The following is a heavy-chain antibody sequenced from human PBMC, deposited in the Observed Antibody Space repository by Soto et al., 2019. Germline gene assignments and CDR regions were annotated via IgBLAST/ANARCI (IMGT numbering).Heavy chain of an antibody. V-gene: IGHV3-30*18. J-gene: IGHJ6*02. D-gene: IGHD3-10*01. CDR2: VPYDGSNK. CDR1: GFTFSSYG. Sequence: GGSLRLSCAASGFTFSSYGMHWVRQAPGKGLEWVAVVPYDGSNKYYADSVKGRFTISRDNSKNTLNLQMNSLRAEDTAVYYCAKGKGMHYYAGVVVWGQGALLTVS. CDR3: AKGKGMHYYAGVVV.